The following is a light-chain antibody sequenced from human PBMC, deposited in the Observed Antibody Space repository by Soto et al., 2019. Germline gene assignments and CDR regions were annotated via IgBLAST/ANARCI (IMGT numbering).Light chain of an antibody. Sequence: QSVLTQPASVSGSPGQSIAISCTGTSSDVGGYNYVSWYQQHPGKAPVLMIYDVSIRPSGVTNRFSGSKSSNTASLTIAGLQAEDEADYYCSSYTSTRTYVFGTGTKVTVL. V-gene: IGLV2-14*01. CDR3: SSYTSTRTYV. J-gene: IGLJ1*01. CDR1: SSDVGGYNY. CDR2: DVS.